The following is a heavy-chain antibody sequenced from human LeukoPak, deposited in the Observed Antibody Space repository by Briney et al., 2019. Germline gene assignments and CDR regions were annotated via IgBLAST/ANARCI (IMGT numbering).Heavy chain of an antibody. CDR2: IYYSGST. CDR3: ACVGATLNYFDY. CDR1: GGSISSSSYY. V-gene: IGHV4-39*01. Sequence: SETLSLTCPVSGGSISSSSYYWGWIRQPPGKGLEWIGSIYYSGSTYYNPSLKSRVTISVDTSKNQFSLKLSSVTAADTAVYYCACVGATLNYFDYWGQGTLVTVSS. D-gene: IGHD1-26*01. J-gene: IGHJ4*02.